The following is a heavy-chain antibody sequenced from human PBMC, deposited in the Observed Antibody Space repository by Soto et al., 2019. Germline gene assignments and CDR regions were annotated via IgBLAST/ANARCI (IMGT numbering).Heavy chain of an antibody. CDR1: GFTFSSYW. CDR3: ARDSYMGSSSLYYYYGMDV. CDR2: INSDGSST. V-gene: IGHV3-74*01. D-gene: IGHD6-6*01. J-gene: IGHJ6*02. Sequence: GGSLRLSCAASGFTFSSYWMHWVRQAPGKGLVWVSRINSDGSSTSYAGSVKGRFTISRDNAKNTLYLQMNSLRAEDTAVYYCARDSYMGSSSLYYYYGMDVWGQGTTVTVS.